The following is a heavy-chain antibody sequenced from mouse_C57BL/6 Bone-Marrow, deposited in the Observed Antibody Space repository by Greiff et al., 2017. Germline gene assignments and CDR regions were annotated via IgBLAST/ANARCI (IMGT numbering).Heavy chain of an antibody. D-gene: IGHD3-2*02. CDR3: ARWLRLPPWFSY. CDR2: IHPNSGST. CDR1: GYTFTSYW. Sequence: QVQLQQPGAELVKPGASVKLSCKASGYTFTSYWMHWVNQRPGQGLEWIGMIHPNSGSTNYNEKFKSKATLTVDKSSSPAYMQLSNLTAEDSAVYDCARWLRLPPWFSYGGQGTVVTVSA. J-gene: IGHJ3*01. V-gene: IGHV1-64*01.